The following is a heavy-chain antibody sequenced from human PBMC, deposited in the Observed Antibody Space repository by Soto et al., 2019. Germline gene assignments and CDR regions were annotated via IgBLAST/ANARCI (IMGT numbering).Heavy chain of an antibody. CDR2: INHSGST. CDR3: ATIGVSGYLAV. J-gene: IGHJ6*02. V-gene: IGHV4-34*08. Sequence: SETKSHTWSVYDGNFRGHYWSRISQPPGKGLEWIGEINHSGSTNYNPSLKSRVTISVDTSKNHFSLTLTSVNAADAAVYDCATIGVSGYLAVWGQGTTVTLSS. D-gene: IGHD3-16*02. CDR1: DGNFRGHY.